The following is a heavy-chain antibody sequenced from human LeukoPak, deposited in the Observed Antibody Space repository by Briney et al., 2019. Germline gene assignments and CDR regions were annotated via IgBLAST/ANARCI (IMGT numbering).Heavy chain of an antibody. V-gene: IGHV1-24*01. CDR1: GYTLTELS. CDR2: FDPEDGET. CDR3: ARYRPYDYVWGSYRQIDAFDI. Sequence: ASVKVPCKVSGYTLTELSMHWVRQAPGKGLEWMGGFDPEDGETIYAQKFQGRVTMTEDTSTDTAYMELSSLRPEDTAVYYCARYRPYDYVWGSYRQIDAFDIWGQGTMVTVSS. D-gene: IGHD3-16*02. J-gene: IGHJ3*02.